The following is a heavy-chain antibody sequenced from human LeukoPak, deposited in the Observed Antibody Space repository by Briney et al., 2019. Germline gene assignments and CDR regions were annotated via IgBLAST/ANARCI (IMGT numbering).Heavy chain of an antibody. CDR2: IYPGDSDT. V-gene: IGHV5-51*01. Sequence: GESLKISCKGSGYSFTSYWIGWVRQMPGKGLEWMGIIYPGDSDTRYSPSFQGQVTISADKSISTAYLQWSSLKASDTAIYYCARHLSPQRWLQFHFDYWGQGSLVTVSS. CDR3: ARHLSPQRWLQFHFDY. CDR1: GYSFTSYW. D-gene: IGHD5-24*01. J-gene: IGHJ4*02.